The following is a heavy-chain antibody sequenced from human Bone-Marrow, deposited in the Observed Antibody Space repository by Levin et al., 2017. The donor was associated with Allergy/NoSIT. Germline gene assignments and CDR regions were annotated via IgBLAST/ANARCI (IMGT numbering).Heavy chain of an antibody. V-gene: IGHV3-11*01. J-gene: IGHJ2*01. D-gene: IGHD1-14*01. CDR2: ISGGESTI. CDR1: GFTFIDYY. Sequence: LSLTCAASGFTFIDYYMSWIRQAPGKGLEWVSYISGGESTIYYADSVKGRFTIPRDSAKNSLYLQMNSLRAEDTAVYYCARDLRVPGHTGGFFDLWGRGTLVTVSS. CDR3: ARDLRVPGHTGGFFDL.